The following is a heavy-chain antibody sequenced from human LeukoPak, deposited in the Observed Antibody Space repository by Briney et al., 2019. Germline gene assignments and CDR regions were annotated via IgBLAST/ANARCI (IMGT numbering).Heavy chain of an antibody. CDR1: GLIFGDYA. J-gene: IGHJ4*02. D-gene: IGHD3-16*01. CDR2: IRSKAYGGTT. Sequence: GGSLRLSCTASGLIFGDYAVSWVRQAPGKGLEWVGFIRSKAYGGTTEYAASVKGRFTISRDDSKSIAYLQMNSLKTEDTAVYYCTRDLSGWGTTPFFDYWGQGTLVTVSS. CDR3: TRDLSGWGTTPFFDY. V-gene: IGHV3-49*04.